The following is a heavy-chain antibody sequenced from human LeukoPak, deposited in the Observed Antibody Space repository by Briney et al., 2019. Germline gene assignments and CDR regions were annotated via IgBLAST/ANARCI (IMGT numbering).Heavy chain of an antibody. D-gene: IGHD2-2*02. CDR2: ISSSSGTI. Sequence: GGSLRLSCAASGFTFSYYSMNWVRQAPGKGLEWVSYISSSSGTIYYADSVKGRFTISRDNSKNTLYLQMNSLRAEDTAVYYCAREGYCSSTSCYTLGDAFDIWGQGTMVTVSS. CDR3: AREGYCSSTSCYTLGDAFDI. V-gene: IGHV3-48*01. CDR1: GFTFSYYS. J-gene: IGHJ3*02.